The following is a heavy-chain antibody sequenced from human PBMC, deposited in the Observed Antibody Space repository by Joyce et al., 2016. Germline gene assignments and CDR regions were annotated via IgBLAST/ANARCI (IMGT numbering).Heavy chain of an antibody. CDR1: GFTFSSYS. Sequence: EVQLVESGGGLVKPGGSLSLSCAASGFTFSSYSMGWVRHAPVKGLECVSSLSSSSSYIKYTDSVKGRFTISRDNAKNSLYLQMNSLRVEDTAVYYCARSSYTNGIFDYWGQGTLVTVSS. CDR2: LSSSSSYI. J-gene: IGHJ4*02. V-gene: IGHV3-21*01. D-gene: IGHD2-8*01. CDR3: ARSSYTNGIFDY.